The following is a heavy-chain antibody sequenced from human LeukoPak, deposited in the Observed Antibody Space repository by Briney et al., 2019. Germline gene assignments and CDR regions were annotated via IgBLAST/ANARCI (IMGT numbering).Heavy chain of an antibody. V-gene: IGHV5-51*01. CDR2: IYPGDSDT. D-gene: IGHD4-17*01. CDR1: GYSFTSYW. CDR3: ASRKDYGDYGFNDAFDI. J-gene: IGHJ3*02. Sequence: GESLKISCKGSGYSFTSYWIGWVRQMPGKGLEWMGIIYPGDSDTRYSPSLQGQVTISADKSISTAYLQWSSLKASDTAMYYCASRKDYGDYGFNDAFDIWGQGTMVTVSS.